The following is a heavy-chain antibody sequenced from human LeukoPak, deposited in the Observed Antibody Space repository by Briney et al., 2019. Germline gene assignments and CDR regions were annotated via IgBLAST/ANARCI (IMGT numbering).Heavy chain of an antibody. CDR2: ISSSSSYT. D-gene: IGHD3-10*01. CDR3: ARDRFVMTFDY. J-gene: IGHJ4*02. V-gene: IGHV3-21*01. CDR1: GFTFSSYS. Sequence: GGSLRLSCAASGFTFSSYSMNWVRQAPGKGLEWVSSISSSSSYTYYADSVKGRFTISRDNAKNSLYLQMNSLRAEDTAVYYCARDRFVMTFDYWGQGTLVTVSS.